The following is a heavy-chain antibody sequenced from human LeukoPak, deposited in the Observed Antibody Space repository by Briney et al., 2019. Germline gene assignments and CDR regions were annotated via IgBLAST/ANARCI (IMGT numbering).Heavy chain of an antibody. CDR3: AREDGSAAY. J-gene: IGHJ4*02. CDR1: GYSISSGYY. CDR2: IYHSGST. D-gene: IGHD3-10*01. Sequence: SETLSLTCTVSGYSISSGYYWGWIRQPPGKGLEWIGSIYHSGSTYYNPSLKSRVTISVDTSKDQFSLKLSSVTAADTAVYYCAREDGSAAYWGQGTQVTVSS. V-gene: IGHV4-38-2*02.